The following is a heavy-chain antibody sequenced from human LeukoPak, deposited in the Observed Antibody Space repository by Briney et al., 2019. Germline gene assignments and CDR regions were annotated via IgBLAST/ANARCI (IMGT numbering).Heavy chain of an antibody. Sequence: SETLSLTCTVSGGSISSYYWSWIRQPAGKGLEWIGRIYTSGSTNYNPSLKSRVTMSVDTSKNQFSLKLSSVTAADTAVYYCARDRYSSSWYFRSGFDIWGRGTMVTVSS. CDR2: IYTSGST. V-gene: IGHV4-4*07. CDR3: ARDRYSSSWYFRSGFDI. D-gene: IGHD6-13*01. CDR1: GGSISSYY. J-gene: IGHJ3*02.